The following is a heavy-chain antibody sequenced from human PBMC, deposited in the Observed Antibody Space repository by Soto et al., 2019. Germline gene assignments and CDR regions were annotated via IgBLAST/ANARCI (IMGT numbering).Heavy chain of an antibody. CDR3: ARGRRGIVVVPAAYGYYYGMDV. CDR1: GGTFSGYA. CDR2: IIPIFGTA. D-gene: IGHD2-2*01. V-gene: IGHV1-69*01. J-gene: IGHJ6*02. Sequence: QVQLVQSGAEVKKPGSSVKVSCKASGGTFSGYAISWVRQAPGQGLEWMGGIIPIFGTANYAQKFQGRVTITADESTSTAYMELSSLRSEDTAVYYCARGRRGIVVVPAAYGYYYGMDVWGQGTTVTVSS.